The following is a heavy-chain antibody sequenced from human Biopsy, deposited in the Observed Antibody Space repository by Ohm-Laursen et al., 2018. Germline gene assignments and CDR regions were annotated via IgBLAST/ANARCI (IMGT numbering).Heavy chain of an antibody. D-gene: IGHD2-2*02. V-gene: IGHV4-61*01. CDR1: GGSVSSGSYY. Sequence: SQTLSLTCTVSGGSVSSGSYYWSWIRQPPGKGLEWIGYIYYSGSINYNPSLKSRVTISLDTSKNQFSLKLSSVTAADTAMYYCASMPAAIHEPNYSYYGMHVWGQGTTVTVSS. CDR2: IYYSGSI. CDR3: ASMPAAIHEPNYSYYGMHV. J-gene: IGHJ6*02.